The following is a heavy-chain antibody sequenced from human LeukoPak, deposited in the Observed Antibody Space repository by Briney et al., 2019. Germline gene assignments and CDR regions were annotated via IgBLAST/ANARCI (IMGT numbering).Heavy chain of an antibody. V-gene: IGHV1-46*01. CDR2: INPSGRAT. CDR3: ARATHSDYYFNY. CDR1: GDTFTSNY. J-gene: IGHJ4*02. D-gene: IGHD2-15*01. Sequence: ASVMVSSRASGDTFTSNYMHCVRQAPGQGLEWMGIINPSGRATSYSQMFQGRVTLTRDTSTNTVYMELSNLRFEDTSVYFCARATHSDYYFNYWGQGTLVTVSS.